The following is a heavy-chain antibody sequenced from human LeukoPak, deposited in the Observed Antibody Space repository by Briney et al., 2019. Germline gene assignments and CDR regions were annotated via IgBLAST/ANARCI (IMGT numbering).Heavy chain of an antibody. V-gene: IGHV3-30*18. J-gene: IGHJ4*02. CDR2: ISYDGSNK. CDR1: GFTFSSYG. Sequence: PGGSLRLSCAASGFTFSSYGMHWVRQAPGKGLEWVAVISYDGSNKYYADSVKGRFTISRDNSKNTLYLQMNSLRAEDTAVYYCAKDSSHWGQGTLVTVSS. CDR3: AKDSSH. D-gene: IGHD2-2*01.